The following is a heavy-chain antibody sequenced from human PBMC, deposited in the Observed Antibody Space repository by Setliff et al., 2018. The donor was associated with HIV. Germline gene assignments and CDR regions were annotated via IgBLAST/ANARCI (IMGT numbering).Heavy chain of an antibody. CDR3: ARNFGLSPSGKYYYYYGMDI. CDR1: GYTFTSYA. D-gene: IGHD3-10*01. V-gene: IGHV1-3*01. Sequence: ASVKVSCKASGYTFTSYAMHWVRQAPGQRLEWMGWIHAGNGYTKYSQKFQGRVTFTRDTAASAAYMDLSSLRSEDTAVYYCARNFGLSPSGKYYYYYGMDIWGQGTTVT. CDR2: IHAGNGYT. J-gene: IGHJ6*02.